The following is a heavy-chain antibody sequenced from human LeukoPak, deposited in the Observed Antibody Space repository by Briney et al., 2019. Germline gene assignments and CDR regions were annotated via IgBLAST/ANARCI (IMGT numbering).Heavy chain of an antibody. CDR1: GGTFSSYA. V-gene: IGHV1-69*06. CDR3: ARDGDYYGSGNFDY. Sequence: SVKVSCKASGGTFSSYAISWVRQAPGQGLEWMGGIIPIFGTANYAQKFQGRVTITADKSTSTAYMELSGLRSEDTAVYYCARDGDYYGSGNFDYWGQGTLVTVSS. D-gene: IGHD3-10*01. J-gene: IGHJ4*02. CDR2: IIPIFGTA.